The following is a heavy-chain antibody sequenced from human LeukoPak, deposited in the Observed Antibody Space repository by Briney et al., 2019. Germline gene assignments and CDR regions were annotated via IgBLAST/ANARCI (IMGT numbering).Heavy chain of an antibody. CDR3: ARGGPEDV. J-gene: IGHJ6*02. CDR1: GGSISSGSYY. Sequence: PSETLSLTCTVSGGSISSGSYYWSWIRQPAGKGLEWIGRIYTSGSTNYNPSLKSRVTISVDTSKNQFSLKLSSVTAADTAVYYCARGGPEDVWGQGTTATVSS. V-gene: IGHV4-61*02. CDR2: IYTSGST.